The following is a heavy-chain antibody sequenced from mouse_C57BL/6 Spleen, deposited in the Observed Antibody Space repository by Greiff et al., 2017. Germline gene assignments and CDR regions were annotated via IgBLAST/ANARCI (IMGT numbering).Heavy chain of an antibody. J-gene: IGHJ1*03. V-gene: IGHV5-9-1*02. CDR3: TRVYYSKEGYFDV. CDR2: ISSGGDYI. D-gene: IGHD2-5*01. CDR1: GFTFSSYA. Sequence: EVQVVESGEGLVKPGGSLKLSCAASGFTFSSYAMSWVRQTPEKRLEWVAYISSGGDYIYYADTVKGRFTISRDNARNTLYLQMSSLKSEDTAMYYCTRVYYSKEGYFDVWGTGTTVTVSS.